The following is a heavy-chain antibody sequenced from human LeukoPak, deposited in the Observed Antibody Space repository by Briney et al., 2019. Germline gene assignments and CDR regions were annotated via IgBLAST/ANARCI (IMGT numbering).Heavy chain of an antibody. CDR3: ARVRLDSSGYYYLDY. J-gene: IGHJ4*02. CDR1: GFTFSSYW. V-gene: IGHV3-74*01. D-gene: IGHD3-22*01. CDR2: INSDGSST. Sequence: GGSLRLSCAASGFTFSSYWMHWVRQAPGKGLVWVSRINSDGSSTSYADSVKGRFTISRDNAKNTLYLQMNSLRAEDTAVYYCARVRLDSSGYYYLDYWGQGTLVTVSS.